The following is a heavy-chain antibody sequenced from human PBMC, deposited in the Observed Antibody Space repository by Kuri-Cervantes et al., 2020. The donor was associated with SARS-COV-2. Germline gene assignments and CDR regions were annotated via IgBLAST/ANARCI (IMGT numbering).Heavy chain of an antibody. V-gene: IGHV3-30*03. CDR2: ISYDGKKK. Sequence: GGSLRLSCSASGFNFSRSDMHWVRQAPGKGLEWVAVISYDGKKKRCMASGKGRFTISRDNSQNTLYLQMQSLRSEDTGMYYCATDRVGVQDFWGQGTLVTVSS. J-gene: IGHJ4*02. CDR1: GFNFSRSD. D-gene: IGHD2-21*01. CDR3: ATDRVGVQDF.